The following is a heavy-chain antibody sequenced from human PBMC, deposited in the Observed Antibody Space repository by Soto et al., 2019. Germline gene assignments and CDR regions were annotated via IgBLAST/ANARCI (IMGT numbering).Heavy chain of an antibody. CDR1: GLSLRTTGVG. D-gene: IGHD2-21*02. CDR2: LYWDDDQ. V-gene: IGHV2-5*02. J-gene: IGHJ6*02. Sequence: QVTLKESGPTLVKPTQTLTLTCTVSGLSLRTTGVGVGWVRQPPGKALEWLALLYWDDDQRYSPSLRSRLTIAKDISEKQVVLTMTNMDTVDTATYYCVQSRCGGDCLEIYSSHAYKGLDVWGQGTTVTVSS. CDR3: VQSRCGGDCLEIYSSHAYKGLDV.